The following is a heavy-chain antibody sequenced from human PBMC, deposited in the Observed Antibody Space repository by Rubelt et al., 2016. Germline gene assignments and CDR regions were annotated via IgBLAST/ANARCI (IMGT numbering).Heavy chain of an antibody. Sequence: GSGGGLVQPGGSLRLSCAASGFTFTTHGMSWVRQAPGKGLEWVSGISGGGGNTYYADSVKGRFTISRDSSVNTLYLQMNSLRAEDTAVYYCAKSAKAYYSSSEIDYWGQGTLVTVSS. J-gene: IGHJ4*02. CDR3: AKSAKAYYSSSEIDY. V-gene: IGHV3-23*01. D-gene: IGHD6-19*01. CDR1: GFTFTTHG. CDR2: ISGGGGNT.